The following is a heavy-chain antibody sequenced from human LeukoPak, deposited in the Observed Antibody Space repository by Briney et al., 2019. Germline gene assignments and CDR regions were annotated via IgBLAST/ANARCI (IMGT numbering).Heavy chain of an antibody. CDR2: IYGSGST. J-gene: IGHJ4*02. Sequence: SETLSLTCTVSGDSLSSHYWSWIRQPPGKGLEWIGYIYGSGSTHYDPSLRSRVTISEGTSKNQFSLKLTSVTAADTAVYYCARNVGWYSHDSWGQGTLVTVSS. V-gene: IGHV4-59*08. D-gene: IGHD6-19*01. CDR1: GDSLSSHY. CDR3: ARNVGWYSHDS.